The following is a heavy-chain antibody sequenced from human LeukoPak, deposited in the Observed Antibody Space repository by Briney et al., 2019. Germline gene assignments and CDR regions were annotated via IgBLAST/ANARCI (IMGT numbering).Heavy chain of an antibody. CDR3: ARQRDPFDY. Sequence: SETLSLTCTVSGGSISSYYWNWIRQPPGKGLEWIGYIYSSASTNYNPSLKSRVTISVDTSKNQFSLKLSSVTAADTAVYYCARQRDPFDYWGQGTLVTVSS. D-gene: IGHD5-24*01. J-gene: IGHJ4*02. CDR1: GGSISSYY. V-gene: IGHV4-59*08. CDR2: IYSSAST.